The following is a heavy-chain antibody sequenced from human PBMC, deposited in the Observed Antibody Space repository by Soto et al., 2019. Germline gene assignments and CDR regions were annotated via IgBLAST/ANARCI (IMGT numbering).Heavy chain of an antibody. CDR3: GRAPGGTGIVDY. J-gene: IGHJ4*02. D-gene: IGHD7-27*01. CDR2: INSEGTTT. CDR1: GFTFSSYW. Sequence: LRLSCAASGFTFSSYWMQWVRQAPGKGLVWVSRINSEGTTTTYADSVKGRFTISRDNAKNTLYLQMNSLRAEDTAVYYCGRAPGGTGIVDYWGQGTLVTV. V-gene: IGHV3-74*01.